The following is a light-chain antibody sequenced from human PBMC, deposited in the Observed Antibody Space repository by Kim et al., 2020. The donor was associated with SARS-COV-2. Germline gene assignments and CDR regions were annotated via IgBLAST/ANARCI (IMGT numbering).Light chain of an antibody. CDR1: QGIGNG. V-gene: IGKV1-17*01. J-gene: IGKJ2*01. Sequence: DIQMTQSPSSLSASIGDRVTITCRASQGIGNGLGWFQQKPGKAPKRLIYSTSTLNTGVPARFSGSGSGTEFTLTISSLQPEDFATYYCLHHYSFPYIFGQATKVDIK. CDR2: STS. CDR3: LHHYSFPYI.